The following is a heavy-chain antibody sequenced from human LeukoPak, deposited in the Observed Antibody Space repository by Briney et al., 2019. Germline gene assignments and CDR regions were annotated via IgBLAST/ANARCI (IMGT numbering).Heavy chain of an antibody. CDR2: IYTSGST. J-gene: IGHJ4*02. CDR1: GGSISSYY. D-gene: IGHD3-22*01. Sequence: PSETLSLTCTVSGGSISSYYWSWIRQPAGKGLEWIGRIYTSGSTNYNPFLKSRVTMSVDTSENQFSLKLSSVTAADTAVYYCAREYYYDSSGCYDYWGQGTLVTVSS. CDR3: AREYYYDSSGCYDY. V-gene: IGHV4-4*07.